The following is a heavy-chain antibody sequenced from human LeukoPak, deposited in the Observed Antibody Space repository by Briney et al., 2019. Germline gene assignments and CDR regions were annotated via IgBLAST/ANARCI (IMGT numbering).Heavy chain of an antibody. CDR3: ARGASGYSYG. J-gene: IGHJ4*02. D-gene: IGHD5-18*01. Sequence: SETLSVTRTVSGGSISSYYWSWIRQPPGQGREWIGYIYYSGNINYNPSLKSRVTISIDTSKNQFSLNLSSVTAADTAVYYCARGASGYSYGWGQGTLVTVSS. V-gene: IGHV4-59*01. CDR2: IYYSGNI. CDR1: GGSISSYY.